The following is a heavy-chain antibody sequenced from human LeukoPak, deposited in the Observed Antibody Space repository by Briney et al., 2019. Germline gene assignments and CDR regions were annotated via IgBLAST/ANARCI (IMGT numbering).Heavy chain of an antibody. V-gene: IGHV4-34*01. D-gene: IGHD4-11*01. CDR3: ARGFGSVMTTVPYFDY. CDR2: INHSGST. CDR1: GGSLSGYY. Sequence: SETLSLTCAVYGGSLSGYYWSWIRQPPGKGLEWIGEINHSGSTNYNPSLKSRVTISVDTSKNQFSLKLSSVTAADTAVYYCARGFGSVMTTVPYFDYWGQGTLVTVSS. J-gene: IGHJ4*02.